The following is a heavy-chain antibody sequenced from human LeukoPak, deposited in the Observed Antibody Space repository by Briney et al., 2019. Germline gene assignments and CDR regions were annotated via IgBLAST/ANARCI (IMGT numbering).Heavy chain of an antibody. J-gene: IGHJ4*02. D-gene: IGHD4-11*01. CDR1: DGSISSYY. Sequence: SETLSLTCTVSDGSISSYYWSWIRQPAGKGLEWIGRISTTDSTNYNPSLRSRVTMSVDTSKNQFSLRLSSVTAADTAVYYCARDPYNNSPFDYWGQGTLVTVSS. CDR3: ARDPYNNSPFDY. CDR2: ISTTDST. V-gene: IGHV4-4*07.